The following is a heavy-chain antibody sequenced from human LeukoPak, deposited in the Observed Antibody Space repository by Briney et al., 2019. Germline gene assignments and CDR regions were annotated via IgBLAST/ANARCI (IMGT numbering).Heavy chain of an antibody. CDR1: GYTFTGFC. CDR2: LNPNSGGT. D-gene: IGHD3-10*01. Sequence: ASVKVSRKASGYTFTGFCIHWVRQAPGQGLEWMGWLNPNSGGTNYAQNFQGRVTMTRDTSISTGYMELSRLRSDDTAVYYCARDLDNYSGSGSYYNGDPLFQHWGQGTLVTVSS. V-gene: IGHV1-2*02. CDR3: ARDLDNYSGSGSYYNGDPLFQH. J-gene: IGHJ1*01.